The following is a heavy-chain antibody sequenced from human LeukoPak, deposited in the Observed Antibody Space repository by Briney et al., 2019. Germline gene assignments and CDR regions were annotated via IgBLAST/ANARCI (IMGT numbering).Heavy chain of an antibody. CDR2: INSDGSST. J-gene: IGHJ3*02. CDR3: ARGRYSGYGYAFDI. Sequence: AGSLRLSCAASCFTFSNYCRHWVRQAPGKGLVWVSRINSDGSSTIYAYSVKGRFTISTDNAKNTLYLQMNSLRAEDTAVYYCARGRYSGYGYAFDIWGQGTMVTVSS. D-gene: IGHD5-12*01. CDR1: CFTFSNYC. V-gene: IGHV3-74*01.